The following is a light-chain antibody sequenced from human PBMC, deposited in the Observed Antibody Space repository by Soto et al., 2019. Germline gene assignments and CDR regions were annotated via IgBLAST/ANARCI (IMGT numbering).Light chain of an antibody. CDR3: SSYTSSSTLWHVV. CDR1: SSDVGGYNY. Sequence: QSVLTQPASVSGSPGQSITISCTGTSSDVGGYNYVSWYQQHPGKAPKLMIYEVSNRPSGVSNRFSGSKSGNTASLTISGLQAEDEADYYCSSYTSSSTLWHVVFGGGTKLTVL. V-gene: IGLV2-14*01. CDR2: EVS. J-gene: IGLJ2*01.